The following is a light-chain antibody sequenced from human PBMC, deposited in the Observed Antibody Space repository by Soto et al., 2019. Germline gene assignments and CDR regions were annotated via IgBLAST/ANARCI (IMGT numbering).Light chain of an antibody. V-gene: IGLV2-14*01. CDR1: SSDVGGYNY. Sequence: QSALTQPASVSGSPGQSITISCTGTSSDVGGYNYVSWYQQHPGKAPKLMIYEVSNRPSGVSNRFSGSKSDNTASLTISGLQDEDEADYYCNSYTSSNTLIFGGGTKLTVL. J-gene: IGLJ2*01. CDR3: NSYTSSNTLI. CDR2: EVS.